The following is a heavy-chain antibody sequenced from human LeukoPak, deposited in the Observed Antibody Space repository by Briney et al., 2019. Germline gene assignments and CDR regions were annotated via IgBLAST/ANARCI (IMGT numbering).Heavy chain of an antibody. Sequence: SVKVSCKASGGTSSSYAISWVRQAPGQGLEWMGGIIPIFGTANYAQKFQGRVTITTDESTSTAYMELSSLRSEDTAVYYCARVEWELQAAFDIWGQGTMVTVSS. CDR3: ARVEWELQAAFDI. CDR1: GGTSSSYA. V-gene: IGHV1-69*05. J-gene: IGHJ3*02. CDR2: IIPIFGTA. D-gene: IGHD1-26*01.